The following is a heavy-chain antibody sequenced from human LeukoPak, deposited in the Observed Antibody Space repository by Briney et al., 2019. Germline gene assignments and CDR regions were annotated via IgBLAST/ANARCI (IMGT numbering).Heavy chain of an antibody. D-gene: IGHD2-21*01. CDR1: GGSISRCY. Sequence: SETLSLTCTVSGGSISRCYWSWIRQSAGKGLEWIGRIYASGSSGNTEYNPSLKSRVTISLDTSKNRFSLKVNSVTAADTAVYYCARDRDLRPHTSFDIWGQGTLVTVSP. CDR2: IYASGSSGNT. J-gene: IGHJ3*02. CDR3: ARDRDLRPHTSFDI. V-gene: IGHV4-4*07.